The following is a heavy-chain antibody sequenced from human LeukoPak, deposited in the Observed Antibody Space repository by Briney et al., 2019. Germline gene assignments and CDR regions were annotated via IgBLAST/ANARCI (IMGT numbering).Heavy chain of an antibody. Sequence: PGGSLRLSCAASGFTFSSYGMHWVRQAPGKGLEWVAVISYDGSNKYYADSVKGRFTISRDNSKNTLYLQMNSLRAEDTAVYYCARDHYYDSSGYSQYYYYGMDVWGQGTTVTVSS. CDR1: GFTFSSYG. J-gene: IGHJ6*02. V-gene: IGHV3-30*03. D-gene: IGHD3-22*01. CDR2: ISYDGSNK. CDR3: ARDHYYDSSGYSQYYYYGMDV.